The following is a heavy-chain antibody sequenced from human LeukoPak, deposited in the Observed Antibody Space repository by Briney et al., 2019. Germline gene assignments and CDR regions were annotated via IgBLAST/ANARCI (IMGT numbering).Heavy chain of an antibody. CDR1: GGTFSSYA. V-gene: IGHV1-69*13. CDR3: ARDWVRGFCLDH. CDR2: IIPIFGTA. Sequence: SVKVSCKASGGTFSSYAISWVRQAPGQGLEWMGGIIPIFGTANYAQKFQGRVTITADESTSTAYMELSSLRSEDTAVYYCARDWVRGFCLDHWGQGTLVTVSS. D-gene: IGHD3-10*01. J-gene: IGHJ4*02.